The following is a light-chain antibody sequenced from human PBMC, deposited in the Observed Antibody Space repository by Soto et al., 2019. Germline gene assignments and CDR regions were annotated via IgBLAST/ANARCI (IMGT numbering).Light chain of an antibody. CDR2: DVS. V-gene: IGLV2-11*01. J-gene: IGLJ2*01. CDR1: NSDVGGYNY. Sequence: QSALTQPCSVSGSPGQSVTISCTGTNSDVGGYNYVSWYQQHPDKAPKVMIYDVSKRPSGVPDRFSGSKSGNTASLTISGLQAEDEADYYCCSYAGSNTLVFGGGTKLTVL. CDR3: CSYAGSNTLV.